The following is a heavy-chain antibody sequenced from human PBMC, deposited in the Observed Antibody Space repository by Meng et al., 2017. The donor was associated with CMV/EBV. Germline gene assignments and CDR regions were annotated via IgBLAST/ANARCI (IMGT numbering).Heavy chain of an antibody. CDR3: ASRGITIFGVKTYYYGMDV. J-gene: IGHJ6*02. D-gene: IGHD3-3*01. V-gene: IGHV1-69*10. CDR2: IIPILGIA. CDR1: GDTFSSYA. Sequence: SVKVSCKASGDTFSSYAISWVRQAPGQGLEWMGGIIPILGIANYAQKFQGRVTITADKSTSTAYMELSSLRSEDTAVYYCASRGITIFGVKTYYYGMDVWGQGTTVTVSS.